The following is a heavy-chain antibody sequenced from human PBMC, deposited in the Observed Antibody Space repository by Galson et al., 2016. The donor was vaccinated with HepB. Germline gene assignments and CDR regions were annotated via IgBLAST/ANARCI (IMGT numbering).Heavy chain of an antibody. J-gene: IGHJ4*02. D-gene: IGHD2-21*01. CDR3: TTSLVYYFDY. CDR1: GFTSSGSA. CDR2: IRSKASNYAT. V-gene: IGHV3-73*01. Sequence: SLRLSCAASGFTSSGSAIHWVRQASGKGLEWVGRIRSKASNYATAYAASVKGRFTISRDDSKNTAYLQMNSLKTEDTAVYYCTTSLVYYFDYWGQGTLVTVSS.